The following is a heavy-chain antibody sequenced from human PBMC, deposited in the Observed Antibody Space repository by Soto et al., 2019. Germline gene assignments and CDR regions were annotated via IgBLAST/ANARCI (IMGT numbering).Heavy chain of an antibody. CDR1: GFAFSTYG. Sequence: PGGSLRLSCSASGFAFSTYGMTWVRQAPGKGLEWVSVISGSGGSSYYAASVKGRFTISRDNSKNTVFLQMNGLRAEAAAVYYCAKVTKRAAAGRYEYYKYGMDVWGQGTTVTVSS. V-gene: IGHV3-23*01. CDR2: ISGSGGSS. CDR3: AKVTKRAAAGRYEYYKYGMDV. J-gene: IGHJ6*02. D-gene: IGHD6-13*01.